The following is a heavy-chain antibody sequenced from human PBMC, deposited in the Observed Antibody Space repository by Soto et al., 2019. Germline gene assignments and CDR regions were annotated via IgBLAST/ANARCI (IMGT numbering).Heavy chain of an antibody. CDR3: ASMTTVATAAFDI. D-gene: IGHD4-17*01. V-gene: IGHV2-5*01. Sequence: QITLKESGPTQVKPTQTLTLTCTASGLSFGTSGVGVGWIRQPPGEALDWLALIYWNDDKRYSPSLKSSLTIPKDTSKIQVVLTMTNVDPVDTATYYCASMTTVATAAFDIWGQGTMVTVSS. J-gene: IGHJ3*02. CDR2: IYWNDDK. CDR1: GLSFGTSGVG.